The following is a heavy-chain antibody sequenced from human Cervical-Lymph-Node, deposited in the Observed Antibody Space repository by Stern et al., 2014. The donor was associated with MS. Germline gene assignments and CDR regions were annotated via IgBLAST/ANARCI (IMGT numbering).Heavy chain of an antibody. V-gene: IGHV5-10-1*01. CDR3: ARHRRDPTGLYTYTWFDP. CDR2: IEPTDSFS. D-gene: IGHD1-14*01. Sequence: VQLVQSGPEVKEPGEPLKISCKTSGYTFTDYWISWVRQIPGKGLEWMGRIEPTDSFSTYSSSFRGHVSISVDKSIDTAFLQWGSLEASDSAFYYCARHRRDPTGLYTYTWFDPWGQGTLVTVSP. CDR1: GYTFTDYW. J-gene: IGHJ5*02.